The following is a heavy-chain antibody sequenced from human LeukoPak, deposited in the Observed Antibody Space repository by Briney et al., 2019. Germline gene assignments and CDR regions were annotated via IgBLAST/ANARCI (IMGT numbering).Heavy chain of an antibody. D-gene: IGHD6-19*01. CDR1: GXAFXSXX. J-gene: IGHJ5*02. Sequence: PGRSLRLSCAASGXAFXSXXXXXVXXXPGXXLXWXAVXXXXXSNKYXADSVKGRFTISRDNSKNTLYLQMSSLRAEDTAVYYCAKEAGDSSGWYEPSDWFDPWGQGTLVTVSS. V-gene: IGHV3-30*18. CDR2: XXXXXSNK. CDR3: AKEAGDSSGWYEPSDWFDP.